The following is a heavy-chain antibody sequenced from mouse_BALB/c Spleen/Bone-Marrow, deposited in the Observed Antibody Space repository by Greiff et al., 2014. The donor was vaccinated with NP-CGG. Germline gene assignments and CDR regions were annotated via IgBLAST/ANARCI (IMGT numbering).Heavy chain of an antibody. Sequence: VKLQESGPELVKPGAPVRVSCKASGYTFTSYYIHWVKQRPGQGLEWIGWIYPGNVNTNYNEKFKGKATLTADKSSSTAYMQLSSLTSEDSAVYFCARGGYDGAWFAYWGQGTLVTVSA. D-gene: IGHD2-14*01. CDR1: GYTFTSYY. J-gene: IGHJ3*01. V-gene: IGHV1S56*01. CDR2: IYPGNVNT. CDR3: ARGGYDGAWFAY.